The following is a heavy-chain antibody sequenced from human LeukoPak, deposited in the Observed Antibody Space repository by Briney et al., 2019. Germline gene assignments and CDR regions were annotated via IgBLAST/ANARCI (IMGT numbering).Heavy chain of an antibody. CDR2: IYHSGST. CDR3: ARGGGIDY. V-gene: IGHV4-38-2*02. J-gene: IGHJ4*02. Sequence: SETLSLTCTVSGGSISSYYWSWIRQPPGKGLEWIGSIYHSGSTYYNPSLKSRVTISVDTSKNQFSLKLSSVTAADTAVYYCARGGGIDYWGQGTLVTVSS. CDR1: GGSISSYY.